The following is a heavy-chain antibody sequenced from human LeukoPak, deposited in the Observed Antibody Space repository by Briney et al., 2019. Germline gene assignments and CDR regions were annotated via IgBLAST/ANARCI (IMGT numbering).Heavy chain of an antibody. D-gene: IGHD3/OR15-3a*01. CDR2: IRRAAFGGTA. CDR1: GFTFSSYW. V-gene: IGHV3-49*04. CDR3: TRGQGLYY. J-gene: IGHJ4*02. Sequence: GGSLRLSCAASGFTFSSYWMSWVRQAPGKGLEWVGFIRRAAFGGTAEYAASVRGRFTISRDDSKGIAYLQMDSLKTEDTAVYYCTRGQGLYYWGQGALVAVSS.